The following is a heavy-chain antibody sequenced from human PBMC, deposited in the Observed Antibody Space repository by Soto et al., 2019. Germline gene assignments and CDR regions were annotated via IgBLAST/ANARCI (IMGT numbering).Heavy chain of an antibody. CDR1: ALTFSRSS. V-gene: IGHV3-33*01. J-gene: IGHJ4*02. D-gene: IGHD5-12*01. Sequence: SLRLSCGASALTFSRSSKHGVRQHPGKGQEWGAVLWYDGSNKYYAYSVKGRFTISRDNSKNTLYLQINSLRAEDTAVYYCARTRGYSGYDYWGQGT. CDR3: ARTRGYSGYDY. CDR2: LWYDGSNK.